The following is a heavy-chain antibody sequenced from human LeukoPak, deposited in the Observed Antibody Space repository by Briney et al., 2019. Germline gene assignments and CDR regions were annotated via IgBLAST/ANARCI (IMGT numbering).Heavy chain of an antibody. CDR1: GGSFSGYY. Sequence: SETLSLTCAVYGGSFSGYYWSWIRQPPGEGLEWIGEIDHSGSTNYIPSLKSRVTISVDTSKNQFSLKLSSVTAADTAVYYCAAKSAHYYDSSGYYLNWFDPWGQGTLVTVSS. J-gene: IGHJ5*02. CDR2: IDHSGST. V-gene: IGHV4-34*01. D-gene: IGHD3-22*01. CDR3: AAKSAHYYDSSGYYLNWFDP.